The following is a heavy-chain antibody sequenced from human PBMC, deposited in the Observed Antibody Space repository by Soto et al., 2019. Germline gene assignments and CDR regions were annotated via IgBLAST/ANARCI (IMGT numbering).Heavy chain of an antibody. D-gene: IGHD3-22*01. V-gene: IGHV4-30-2*01. CDR3: ARGGAGSGYYLFDS. Sequence: QLKLQESGSGLVKPSQTLSLTCGVSGGSISSGGYSWTWIRQPPGKGLEWIGYIYHGGSTYYSPSHKSRVTISLDRSKNQFSLELRSVTAADTAVYYCARGGAGSGYYLFDSWGQGTLVTVSS. J-gene: IGHJ4*02. CDR2: IYHGGST. CDR1: GGSISSGGYS.